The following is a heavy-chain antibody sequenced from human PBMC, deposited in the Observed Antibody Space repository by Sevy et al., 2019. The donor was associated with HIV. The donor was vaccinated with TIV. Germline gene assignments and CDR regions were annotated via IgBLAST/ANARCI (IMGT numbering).Heavy chain of an antibody. CDR3: ARAGQLWFVYYFDS. CDR2: ISYDGRNK. Sequence: GGSLRLSCTASKFTFSNFAMNWVRQAPGKALERVALISYDGRNKYYSDSVRDRFVVSRDNSKNTLYLQLNSLRPEDTAIYYCARAGQLWFVYYFDSWGQGTRVTVSS. CDR1: KFTFSNFA. D-gene: IGHD3-10*01. J-gene: IGHJ4*02. V-gene: IGHV3-30*09.